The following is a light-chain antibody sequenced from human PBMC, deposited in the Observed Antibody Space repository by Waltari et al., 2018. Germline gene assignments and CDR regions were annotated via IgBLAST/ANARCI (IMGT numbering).Light chain of an antibody. V-gene: IGLV2-14*03. J-gene: IGLJ2*01. CDR3: CSYTRSGSLV. Sequence: QSALTQPASVSGSPGQSISISCTGTSRAVGGYNFVSWYQRLPGKAPKLIIYDVGNWPSGVSNRFSGSKSGNTASLIISGLQADDEADYYCCSYTRSGSLVFGGGTKLTVL. CDR1: SRAVGGYNF. CDR2: DVG.